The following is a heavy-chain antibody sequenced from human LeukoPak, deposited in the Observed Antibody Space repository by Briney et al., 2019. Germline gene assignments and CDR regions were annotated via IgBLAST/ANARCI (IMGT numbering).Heavy chain of an antibody. CDR2: IKSKSDGGAT. Sequence: GGSLRLSCVASGFTFRYAWMNWVRQAPGKGLERVGRIKSKSDGGATDYTAPVKGRFTISRDDSENTLYLHMNSLGTEDTGVYYCYTVLVWGGYDAKETDKWGQGTLVTVSS. V-gene: IGHV3-15*01. J-gene: IGHJ4*02. CDR1: GFTFRYAW. CDR3: YTVLVWGGYDAKETDK. D-gene: IGHD5-12*01.